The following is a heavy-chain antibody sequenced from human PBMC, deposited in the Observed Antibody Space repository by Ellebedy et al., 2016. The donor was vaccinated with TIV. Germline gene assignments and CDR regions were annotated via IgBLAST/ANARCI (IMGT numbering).Heavy chain of an antibody. CDR2: ISSDGSSK. CDR1: GFTFSTYA. V-gene: IGHV3-30-3*01. J-gene: IGHJ6*01. D-gene: IGHD2-21*01. CDR3: ARSMPVVVEGASYYDMDV. Sequence: PGGSLRLSCAASGFTFSTYAVHWVRQAPDHWMEWVAVISSDGSSKYYADSVKGRFTMLRDNSKNTLYLQMNSLRPEETAVYYCARSMPVVVEGASYYDMDVWGQGTTVTVTS.